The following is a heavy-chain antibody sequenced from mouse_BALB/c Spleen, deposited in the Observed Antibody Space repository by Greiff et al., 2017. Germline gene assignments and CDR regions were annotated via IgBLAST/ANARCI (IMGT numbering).Heavy chain of an antibody. V-gene: IGHV14-4*02. J-gene: IGHJ2*01. Sequence: EVQLQQSGAELVRPGASVKLSCTASGFNIKDYYMHWVKQRPEQGLEWIGWIDPENGDTEYAPKFQGKATMTADTSSNTAYLQLSSLTSEDTAVYYCNVRGVLDYWGQGTTLTVSS. D-gene: IGHD1-1*01. CDR1: GFNIKDYY. CDR3: NVRGVLDY. CDR2: IDPENGDT.